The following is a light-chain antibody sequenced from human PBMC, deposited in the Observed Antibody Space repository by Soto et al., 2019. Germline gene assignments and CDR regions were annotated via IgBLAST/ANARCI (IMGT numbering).Light chain of an antibody. Sequence: EIVLTQSPGTLSLSPGERATLSCRASQSVSYTNLAWYQQKPGLAPRLLIHGASTRATGIPDRFSGSGSGTDFTLTISRLEPEESAVYFCQQYGSSPMYTFGQGTKLEI. V-gene: IGKV3-20*01. CDR2: GAS. CDR1: QSVSYTN. CDR3: QQYGSSPMYT. J-gene: IGKJ2*01.